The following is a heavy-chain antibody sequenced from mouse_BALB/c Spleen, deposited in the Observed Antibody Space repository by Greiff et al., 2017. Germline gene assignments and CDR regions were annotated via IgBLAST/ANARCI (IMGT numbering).Heavy chain of an antibody. CDR1: GYAFTSYC. V-gene: IGHV1-80*01. CDR3: ARQYGNLSY. D-gene: IGHD2-10*02. Sequence: QVHVKQSGPELVKPGASVKISCKASGYAFTSYCMNWVKQRPGQGLEWIGCIYPGDGDTNYNGKFKGKATLTVDKSSSTAYMQLSSLTSVDSAVYFCARQYGNLSYWGQGTLVTVSA. CDR2: IYPGDGDT. J-gene: IGHJ3*01.